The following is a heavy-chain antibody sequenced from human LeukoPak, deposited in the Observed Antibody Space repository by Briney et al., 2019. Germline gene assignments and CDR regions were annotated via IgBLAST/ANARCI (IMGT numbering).Heavy chain of an antibody. V-gene: IGHV3-48*04. D-gene: IGHD2-2*01. CDR2: ISSSSNTI. Sequence: GGSLRLSCAASGFTFSSYSMNWVRQAPGKGLEWVSYISSSSNTIYYVDSVKGRFTISRGNGKDSLYLQMNSLRAEDTAVYYCAPGDCSRSSCTHYFEYWGQGTLVTVSS. CDR1: GFTFSSYS. CDR3: APGDCSRSSCTHYFEY. J-gene: IGHJ4*02.